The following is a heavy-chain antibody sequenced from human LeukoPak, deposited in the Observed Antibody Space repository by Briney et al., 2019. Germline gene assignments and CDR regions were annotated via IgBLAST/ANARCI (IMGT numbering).Heavy chain of an antibody. CDR2: IYDSGST. J-gene: IGHJ6*03. CDR3: ARAPRLGGRITGTTGYYMDV. V-gene: IGHV4-59*11. D-gene: IGHD1-7*01. CDR1: GGSISSHY. Sequence: PSETLSLTCTVSGGSISSHYWSWIRQSPGKGLEWIGYIYDSGSTNYNPSLKSRVTNSVATSKNQFSLKLSSVTAADTAVYYCARAPRLGGRITGTTGYYMDVWGKGTTVTVSS.